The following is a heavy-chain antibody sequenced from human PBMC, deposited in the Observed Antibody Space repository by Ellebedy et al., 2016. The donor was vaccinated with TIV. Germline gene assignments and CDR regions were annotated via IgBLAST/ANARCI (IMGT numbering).Heavy chain of an antibody. CDR2: ISGSGRGT. Sequence: GESLKISXAASGFTVSSNYMSWVRQAPGKGLEWVSTISGSGRGTYYADSVRGRFTISRDNSKNTLYLQMNSLRAEDTALYYCAKGPGATALDYWGQGTLVTVSS. J-gene: IGHJ4*02. CDR3: AKGPGATALDY. V-gene: IGHV3-23*01. CDR1: GFTVSSNY. D-gene: IGHD5-24*01.